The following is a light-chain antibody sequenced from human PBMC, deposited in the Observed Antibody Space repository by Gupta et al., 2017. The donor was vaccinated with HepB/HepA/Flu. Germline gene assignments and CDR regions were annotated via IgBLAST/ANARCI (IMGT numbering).Light chain of an antibody. CDR3: QQYENLPYT. Sequence: DIQMXQSPSXLSASVGDRVTITCQASQDINYYLIWYQHKPGKAPKLLIYDATNLETRVASRFTGSGSGTDFTLTISSLQPEDIATYYCQQYENLPYTFGQGTKVEMK. J-gene: IGKJ2*01. V-gene: IGKV1-33*01. CDR1: QDINYY. CDR2: DAT.